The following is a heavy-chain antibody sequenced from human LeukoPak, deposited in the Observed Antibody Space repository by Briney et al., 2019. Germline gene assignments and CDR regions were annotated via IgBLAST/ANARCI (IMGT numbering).Heavy chain of an antibody. CDR1: GFTFSSYE. D-gene: IGHD3-22*01. CDR2: ISSSGSTI. Sequence: GGSLRLSCAASGFTFSSYEMNWVRQAPGKGLEWVSYISSSGSTIYYADSVKGRFTISRDNAKNSLYLQMNSLRAEDTAVYYCARDTYYYDSSGYGTPFDYWGQGTLVTVSS. J-gene: IGHJ4*02. CDR3: ARDTYYYDSSGYGTPFDY. V-gene: IGHV3-48*03.